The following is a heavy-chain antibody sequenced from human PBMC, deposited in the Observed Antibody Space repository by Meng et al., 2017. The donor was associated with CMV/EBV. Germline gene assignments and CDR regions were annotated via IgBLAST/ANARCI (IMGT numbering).Heavy chain of an antibody. CDR1: GFTFDDYT. D-gene: IGHD6-19*01. Sequence: GGSLRLSCAASGFTFDDYTMHWVRQAPGKGLEWVSLISWDGGSTYYADSVKGRFTISRDNSKNSLYLQMNSLRTEDTALYYCARDGPNGIAVAGGDIWGQGTMVTVSS. J-gene: IGHJ3*02. CDR2: ISWDGGST. CDR3: ARDGPNGIAVAGGDI. V-gene: IGHV3-43*01.